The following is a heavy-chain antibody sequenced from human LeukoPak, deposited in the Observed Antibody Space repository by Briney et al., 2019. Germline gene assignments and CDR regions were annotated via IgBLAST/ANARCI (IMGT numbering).Heavy chain of an antibody. CDR1: GFTFSSYS. D-gene: IGHD4-17*01. V-gene: IGHV3-21*01. J-gene: IGHJ4*02. CDR2: ISSSSSYI. Sequence: GGSLRLSCAASGFTFSSYSMNWVRQAPGKGLEWVSSISSSSSYIYYADSVKGRFTISRDNAKNSLYLQMNSLRAEDTAVYYCARTLGTVTVTGDYWGQGTLVAVSS. CDR3: ARTLGTVTVTGDY.